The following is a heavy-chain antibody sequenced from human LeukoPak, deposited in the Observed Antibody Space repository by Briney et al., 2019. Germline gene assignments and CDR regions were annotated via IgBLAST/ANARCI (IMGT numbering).Heavy chain of an antibody. CDR2: ICGSGGST. V-gene: IGHV3-23*01. D-gene: IGHD3-22*01. CDR3: AKNTSYESSGYDWVY. Sequence: GGSLRLSCAASGFTFSSYAMSWVRQAPGKGLEWVSAICGSGGSTYYADSVKGRFTISRDNSKNTLYLQMNSLRAEDTAVYYCAKNTSYESSGYDWVYWGQGTLVTVSS. J-gene: IGHJ4*02. CDR1: GFTFSSYA.